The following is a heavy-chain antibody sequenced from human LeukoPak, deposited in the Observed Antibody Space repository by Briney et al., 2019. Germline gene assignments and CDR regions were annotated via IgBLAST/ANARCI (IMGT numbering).Heavy chain of an antibody. CDR3: ARGGVNPVDH. Sequence: GGSLRLSCAASGFPFNSFWMHWVREAPGKGLVWVSDMNEYSTTIRYADSVKGRFTISRDNAKSILYLQMNNLRAEDTAMYFCARGGVNPVDHWGQGTLVTVSS. J-gene: IGHJ4*02. CDR1: GFPFNSFW. V-gene: IGHV3-74*01. D-gene: IGHD1-14*01. CDR2: MNEYSTTI.